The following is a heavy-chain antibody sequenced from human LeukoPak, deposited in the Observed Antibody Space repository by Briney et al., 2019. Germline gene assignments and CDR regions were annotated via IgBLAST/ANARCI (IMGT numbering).Heavy chain of an antibody. D-gene: IGHD6-19*01. V-gene: IGHV3-7*04. CDR1: GFTFSSYS. CDR3: GGGSGWSHEF. CDR2: IKQDGSEK. J-gene: IGHJ4*02. Sequence: GGSLRLSCAASGFTFSSYSMNWVRQAPGKGLEWVANIKQDGSEKFYVDSVKGRFTISRDNAKNSLYLQMNSLRVEDTAVYYCGGGSGWSHEFWGQGALVTVSS.